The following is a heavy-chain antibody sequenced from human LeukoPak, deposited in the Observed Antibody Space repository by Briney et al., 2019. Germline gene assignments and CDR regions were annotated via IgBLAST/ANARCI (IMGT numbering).Heavy chain of an antibody. Sequence: SETLSLTCTVSGGSISSSSYYWGWIRQPPGKGLEWIGSIYYSGSTYYNPSPKSRVTISVDTSKNQFSLKLSSVTAADTAVYYCARAGMVRGVVTSLKFDYWGRGTLVTVSS. D-gene: IGHD3-10*01. CDR1: GGSISSSSYY. CDR2: IYYSGST. J-gene: IGHJ4*02. CDR3: ARAGMVRGVVTSLKFDY. V-gene: IGHV4-39*07.